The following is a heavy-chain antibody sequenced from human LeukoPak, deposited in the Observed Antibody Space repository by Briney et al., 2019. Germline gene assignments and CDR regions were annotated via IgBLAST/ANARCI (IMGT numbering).Heavy chain of an antibody. V-gene: IGHV4-38-2*02. Sequence: SETLSLTCTVSGYSISSGYYWGWIRQPPGKGLEWIGSIYHSGSTYYNPSLKSRVTISVDTSKNQFSLKLSSVTAADTAVYYCARGWVVGKIDYWGQGTLVTVSS. CDR2: IYHSGST. CDR3: ARGWVVGKIDY. J-gene: IGHJ4*02. D-gene: IGHD2-15*01. CDR1: GYSISSGYY.